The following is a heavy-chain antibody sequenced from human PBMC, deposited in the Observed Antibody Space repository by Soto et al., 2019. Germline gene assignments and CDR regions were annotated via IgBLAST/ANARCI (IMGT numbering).Heavy chain of an antibody. CDR1: GGTFYTYT. V-gene: IGHV1-18*01. D-gene: IGHD6-19*01. CDR2: ISAYNGNT. J-gene: IGHJ4*02. Sequence: GASVKVSCKASGGTFYTYTFSWVRQAPGQGLEWMGWISAYNGNTNYAQKLQGRVTMTTDTSTSTAYMELRSLRSDDTAVYYCAREQWLVRRAFDYWGQGTLVTVSS. CDR3: AREQWLVRRAFDY.